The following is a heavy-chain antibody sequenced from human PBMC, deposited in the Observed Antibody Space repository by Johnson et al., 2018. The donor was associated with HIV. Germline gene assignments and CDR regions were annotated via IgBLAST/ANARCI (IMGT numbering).Heavy chain of an antibody. D-gene: IGHD3-22*01. V-gene: IGHV3-23*04. Sequence: VPLVESGGGLVQPGGSLRLSCAASGFTFSSYAMSWVRQAPGKGLEWVSAISGSGGSTYYADSVKGRFTISRDNSKNTLYLQMNSLRAEDTAVYYCAKDLRLRYYYDSSGYAHAFDIWGQGTMVTVSS. J-gene: IGHJ3*02. CDR3: AKDLRLRYYYDSSGYAHAFDI. CDR2: ISGSGGST. CDR1: GFTFSSYA.